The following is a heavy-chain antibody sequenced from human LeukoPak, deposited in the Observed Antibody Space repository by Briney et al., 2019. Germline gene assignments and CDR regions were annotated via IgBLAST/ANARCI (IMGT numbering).Heavy chain of an antibody. J-gene: IGHJ4*02. V-gene: IGHV4-4*07. CDR1: GGSISSYF. Sequence: SETLSLTCTVSGGSISSYFWSWFRQPAGKGLEWIGLIYSSGSTNYNPSLKSRVTMSVDTSKNQFSLKLSSVTAADTAVYYCARASEWLAYDYWGQGTLVTVSS. CDR2: IYSSGST. CDR3: ARASEWLAYDY. D-gene: IGHD6-19*01.